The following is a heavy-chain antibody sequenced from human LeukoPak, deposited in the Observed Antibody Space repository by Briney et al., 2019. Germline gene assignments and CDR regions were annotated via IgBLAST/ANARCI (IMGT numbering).Heavy chain of an antibody. J-gene: IGHJ4*02. CDR3: ARHLGAAASPYDY. V-gene: IGHV4-59*08. D-gene: IGHD6-13*01. Sequence: SETLSLTCTVSGGSISSYYWSWIRQPPGKGLEWIGYIYYSGSTNYNPSLKSRVTISVDTSRNQFSLKLSSVTAADTAVYYCARHLGAAASPYDYWGQGTLVTVSS. CDR1: GGSISSYY. CDR2: IYYSGST.